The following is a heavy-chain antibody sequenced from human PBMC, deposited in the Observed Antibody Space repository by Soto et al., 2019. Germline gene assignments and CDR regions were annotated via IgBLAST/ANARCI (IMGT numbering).Heavy chain of an antibody. CDR2: ISYDGSNK. CDR1: GFTFSSYA. J-gene: IGHJ4*02. D-gene: IGHD5-12*01. CDR3: ARGPDGYNYGYFDY. V-gene: IGHV3-30-3*01. Sequence: QVQLVESGGGVVQPGRSLRLSCAASGFTFSSYAMHWVRQAPGKGLEWVAVISYDGSNKYYADSVKGRFTISRDNSKNTLYLQMNSLRAEDTAVYYCARGPDGYNYGYFDYWGQGTLVTGSS.